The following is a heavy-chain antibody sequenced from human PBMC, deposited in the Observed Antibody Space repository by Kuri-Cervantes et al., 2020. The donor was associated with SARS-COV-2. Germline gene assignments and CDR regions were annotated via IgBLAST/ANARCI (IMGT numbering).Heavy chain of an antibody. D-gene: IGHD3-10*01. J-gene: IGHJ6*02. Sequence: GESLKISCAASEFTFRSYGMHWVRQTPGKGLEWVAFIRYDGNIKYYSDSVKGRFTISRDNAKNSLYLQMNSLRLEDTALYYCAKEMLWFGELSGYGMDVWGQGTTVTVSS. V-gene: IGHV3-30*02. CDR3: AKEMLWFGELSGYGMDV. CDR2: IRYDGNIK. CDR1: EFTFRSYG.